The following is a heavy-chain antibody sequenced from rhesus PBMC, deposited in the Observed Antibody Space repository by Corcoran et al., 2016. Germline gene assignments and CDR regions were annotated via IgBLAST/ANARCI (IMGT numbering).Heavy chain of an antibody. CDR3: AARYCNFWSGSFDAFDV. D-gene: IGHD3-3*01. J-gene: IGHJ3*01. CDR2: SYGSGRST. Sequence: QVQLQESGPGLVKPSETLSPTCAVSGGSISGYYSSWIRQPPGKGLEWIGSSYGSGRSTDCNPTRKRRVRISTDTSKNQFSLELRSGTAADTAVYYCAARYCNFWSGSFDAFDVWGQGLRVTVSS. V-gene: IGHV4-160*01. CDR1: GGSISGYY.